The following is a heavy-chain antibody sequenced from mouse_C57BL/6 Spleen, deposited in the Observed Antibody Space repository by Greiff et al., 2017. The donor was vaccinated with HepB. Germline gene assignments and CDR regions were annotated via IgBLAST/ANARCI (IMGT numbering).Heavy chain of an antibody. V-gene: IGHV8-12*01. D-gene: IGHD1-1*02. J-gene: IGHJ4*01. CDR2: IYWDDDK. Sequence: QVTLKECGPGILQSSQTLSLTCSFSGFSLSTSGMGVSWIRQPSGKGLEWLAHIYWDDDKRHNPSLKSRLTISKDTSRNQVLLKITSVDTADTATYYCARRERHYDAMDYWGQGTSVTVSS. CDR1: GFSLSTSGMG. CDR3: ARRERHYDAMDY.